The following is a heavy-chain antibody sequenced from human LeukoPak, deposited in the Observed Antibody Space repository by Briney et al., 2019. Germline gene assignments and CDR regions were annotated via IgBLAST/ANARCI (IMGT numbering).Heavy chain of an antibody. CDR2: IYYSGST. CDR3: ARRGAMASFDY. D-gene: IGHD2-2*01. V-gene: IGHV4-39*01. CDR1: GGSISSSSYY. J-gene: IGHJ4*02. Sequence: SETLSLTCTVSGGSISSSSYYWGWIRQPPGKGLEWMGSIYYSGSTYYNPSLKSRVTISVDTSKNQFSLKLSSVTATDTAVYYCARRGAMASFDYWGQGTLVTVSS.